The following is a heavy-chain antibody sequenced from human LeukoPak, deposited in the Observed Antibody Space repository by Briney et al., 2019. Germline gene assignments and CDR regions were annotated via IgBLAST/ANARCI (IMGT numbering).Heavy chain of an antibody. V-gene: IGHV3-53*05. J-gene: IGHJ5*02. CDR3: TRDRARTQSWVEFDL. D-gene: IGHD4-11*01. Sequence: PGGSLRLSCTASGFTVSGTLMDWVRQAPGKGLEWVSVIYDDDRTVYTDSVKGRFSISRDSSRDMVYLQMNSLRPEDSAVYYCTRDRARTQSWVEFDLWGLGTLVTVSS. CDR1: GFTVSGTL. CDR2: IYDDDRT.